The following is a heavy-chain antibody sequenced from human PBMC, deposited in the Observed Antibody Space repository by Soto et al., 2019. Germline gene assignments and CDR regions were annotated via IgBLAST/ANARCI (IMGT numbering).Heavy chain of an antibody. CDR2: ISAYNGNT. J-gene: IGHJ6*03. V-gene: IGHV1-18*01. D-gene: IGHD4-4*01. CDR3: ARGPRPSNYEPGRYYYYYMDV. CDR1: GYTFTSYG. Sequence: ASVKVSCKASGYTFTSYGISWVRQAPGQGLEWMGWISAYNGNTNYAQKLQGRVTMTTDTSTSTAYMELRSLRSDDTAGYYCARGPRPSNYEPGRYYYYYMDVWGKGTTVTVSS.